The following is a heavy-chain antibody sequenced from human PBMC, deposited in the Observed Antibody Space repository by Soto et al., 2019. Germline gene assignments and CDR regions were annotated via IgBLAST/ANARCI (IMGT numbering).Heavy chain of an antibody. CDR3: AEDQCNGGYNRFDY. Sequence: EVQMLESGGGLVQPGGSLRLSCAASGFTFSNYAMSWVRQAPGKGLEWVSALSGSGGRTYYADSVKGRFTISRDNSKNTVHLKMNSLRAEDTAVYYCAEDQCNGGYNRFDYWGQGTLVNGPS. CDR1: GFTFSNYA. CDR2: LSGSGGRT. D-gene: IGHD1-26*01. J-gene: IGHJ4*02. V-gene: IGHV3-23*01.